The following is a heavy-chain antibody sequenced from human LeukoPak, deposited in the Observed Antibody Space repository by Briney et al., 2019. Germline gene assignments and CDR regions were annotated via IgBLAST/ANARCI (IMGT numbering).Heavy chain of an antibody. D-gene: IGHD3-10*01. V-gene: IGHV3-23*01. CDR2: ISGSGGST. CDR3: AKEPHYYGSGSYSIPNWSDP. J-gene: IGHJ5*02. Sequence: PGGSLRLSCAASGFTFSSYAMSWVRQAPGKGLEWVSAISGSGGSTYYADSVKGRFTISRDNSKNTLYLQMNSLRAEDTAVYYCAKEPHYYGSGSYSIPNWSDPWGQGTLVTVSS. CDR1: GFTFSSYA.